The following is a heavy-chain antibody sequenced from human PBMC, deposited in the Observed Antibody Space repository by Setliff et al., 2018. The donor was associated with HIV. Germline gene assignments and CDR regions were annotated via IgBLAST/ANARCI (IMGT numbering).Heavy chain of an antibody. CDR1: GESFSAYY. CDR2: INHSGSA. CDR3: ARGRKYLRSFDV. V-gene: IGHV4-34*01. J-gene: IGHJ3*01. D-gene: IGHD2-2*02. Sequence: SETLSLTCGVYGESFSAYYWSWIRQPPGKGLEWIGEINHSGSANYNPSLKSRVTISVDTSKNQFSLKVNSVTAADTAVYFCARGRKYLRSFDVWSQGTMVTVSS.